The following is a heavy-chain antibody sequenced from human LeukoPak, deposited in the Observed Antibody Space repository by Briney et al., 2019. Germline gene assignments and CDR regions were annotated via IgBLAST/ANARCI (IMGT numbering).Heavy chain of an antibody. CDR2: ISGSGGGT. CDR1: GFTFSSYA. D-gene: IGHD2-8*01. V-gene: IGHV3-23*01. J-gene: IGHJ3*02. CDR3: AREGVWGAFDI. Sequence: GGSLRLSCAASGFTFSSYAMTWVRQAPGKGLEWVSGISGSGGGTYYTDSVKGRFTISRDNAKNSLYLQMNSLRAEDTAVYYCAREGVWGAFDIWGQGTMVTVSS.